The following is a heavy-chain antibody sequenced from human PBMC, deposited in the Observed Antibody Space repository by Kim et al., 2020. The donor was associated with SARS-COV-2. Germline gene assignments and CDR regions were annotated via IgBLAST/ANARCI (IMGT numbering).Heavy chain of an antibody. CDR3: ARGPNYSPFDY. J-gene: IGHJ4*02. Sequence: GGSLRHSYAASGFTFSSYEMNWVRQAPGKGLEWVSYISGSGTTIYYADSVRGRFTISRDNDKNSLYLQMNSLRAEDTAVYYCARGPNYSPFDYWGQGTLV. CDR2: ISGSGTTI. V-gene: IGHV3-48*03. CDR1: GFTFSSYE. D-gene: IGHD4-4*01.